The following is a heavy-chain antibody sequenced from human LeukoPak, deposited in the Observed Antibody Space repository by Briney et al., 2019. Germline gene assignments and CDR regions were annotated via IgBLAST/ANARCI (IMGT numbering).Heavy chain of an antibody. D-gene: IGHD3-22*01. CDR3: AKLGTRDYYDSSGYPFDY. CDR1: GFTFRSYD. Sequence: GGSLRLSCAASGFTFRSYDMSWVRQAPGEGLEWVSVIFASGGTTYYADSVKGRFTISRDNSKNSLYLQMNSLRAEDTAVYYCAKLGTRDYYDSSGYPFDYWGQGTLVTVSS. J-gene: IGHJ4*02. CDR2: IFASGGTT. V-gene: IGHV3-23*01.